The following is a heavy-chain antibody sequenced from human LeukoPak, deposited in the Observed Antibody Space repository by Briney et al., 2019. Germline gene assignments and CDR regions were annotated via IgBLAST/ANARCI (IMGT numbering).Heavy chain of an antibody. Sequence: GGSLRLSCAASGVAFSSYGMHWVRQAPGKGLEWVAVIWYDGSNKYYADSVKGRFTISRDNSKNTLYLQMNSLRAEDTAVYYCARVGIQLCVDYWGQGTLVTVSS. V-gene: IGHV3-33*01. CDR3: ARVGIQLCVDY. D-gene: IGHD5-18*01. CDR1: GVAFSSYG. CDR2: IWYDGSNK. J-gene: IGHJ4*02.